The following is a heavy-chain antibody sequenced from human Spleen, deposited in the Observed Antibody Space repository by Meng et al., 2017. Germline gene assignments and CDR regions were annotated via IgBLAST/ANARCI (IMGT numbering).Heavy chain of an antibody. V-gene: IGHV4-31*01. Sequence: QVTLQESGPGLVRPAETLSLTCTVSGGSINSGDYYWSWIRQHPGKGLEWIGYIYYSGSTYYNPSLKSLVTISVDPSKNQFSLMVSSVTAADTAVYYCASSGWYRGPNYFDYWGQGTLVTVSS. CDR3: ASSGWYRGPNYFDY. J-gene: IGHJ4*01. D-gene: IGHD6-19*01. CDR1: GGSINSGDYY. CDR2: IYYSGST.